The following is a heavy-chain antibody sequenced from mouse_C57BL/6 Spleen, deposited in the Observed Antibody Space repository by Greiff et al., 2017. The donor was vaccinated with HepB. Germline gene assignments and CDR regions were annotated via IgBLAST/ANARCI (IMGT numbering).Heavy chain of an antibody. D-gene: IGHD1-1*01. CDR3: TRLTTVVATDY. Sequence: VQLQQSGAELVRPGASVKLSCTASGFNIKDDYMHWVKQRPEQGLEWIGWIDAENGDTEYASKFQGKATITADTSSNTAYLQLSSLTSEDTAVYYCTRLTTVVATDYWGQGTTLTVSS. CDR2: IDAENGDT. J-gene: IGHJ2*01. CDR1: GFNIKDDY. V-gene: IGHV14-4*01.